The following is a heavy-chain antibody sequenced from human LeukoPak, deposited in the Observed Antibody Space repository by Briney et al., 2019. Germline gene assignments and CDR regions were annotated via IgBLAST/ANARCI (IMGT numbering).Heavy chain of an antibody. CDR3: ARESGPGGAFDI. V-gene: IGHV1-69*01. Sequence: GSSVKVSCKASGGTFISYAISGVRQARGQGLEWMGGIIPIFGTANYAQKFQGRVTITADESTSTAYMELSSLRSEDTAVYYCARESGPGGAFDIWGQGTMVTVSS. J-gene: IGHJ3*02. CDR2: IIPIFGTA. D-gene: IGHD3-10*01. CDR1: GGTFISYA.